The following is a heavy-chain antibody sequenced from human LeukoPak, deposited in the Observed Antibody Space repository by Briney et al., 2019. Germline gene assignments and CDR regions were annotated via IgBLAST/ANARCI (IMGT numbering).Heavy chain of an antibody. J-gene: IGHJ3*02. CDR1: GGSISNYY. CDR2: IYYSGNT. CDR3: AAEGRNGFSLDI. Sequence: KPSETLSLTCTVSGGSISNYYWSWIRQPPGKGLVWIGYIYYSGNTNYSPSLKSRVTISVDTSKKHFSLRLSSVTAADTAMYYCAAEGRNGFSLDIWGQGTMVTVSS. D-gene: IGHD5-24*01. V-gene: IGHV4-59*01.